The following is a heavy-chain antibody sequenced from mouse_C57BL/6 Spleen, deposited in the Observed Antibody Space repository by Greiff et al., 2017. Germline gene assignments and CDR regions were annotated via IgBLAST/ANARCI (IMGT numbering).Heavy chain of an antibody. CDR3: ARGANWDDYAMDY. J-gene: IGHJ4*01. V-gene: IGHV1-7*01. Sequence: QVQLQQSGAELAKPGASVKLSCKASGYTFTSYWMHWVKQRPGQGLEWIGYINPSSGYTKYNQKFKDKATLTADKSSSTAYMQLSSLTYEDSAVYYCARGANWDDYAMDYWGQGTSVTVSS. CDR2: INPSSGYT. CDR1: GYTFTSYW. D-gene: IGHD4-1*01.